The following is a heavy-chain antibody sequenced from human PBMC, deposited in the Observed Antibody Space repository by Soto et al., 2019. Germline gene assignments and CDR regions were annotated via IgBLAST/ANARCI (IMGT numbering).Heavy chain of an antibody. CDR2: ISAYNGNT. J-gene: IGHJ6*02. Sequence: QVQLVQSGGEVKKPGASVKVSCKTSGYSFTTYGISWVRQAPGQGLEWMGWISAYNGNTNSAQKLQGRVTMTTDTSTRTAYMELRSLRSDDTAVYYCAREGPAPYYYFGRDVWGQGSTVTVSS. V-gene: IGHV1-18*01. CDR1: GYSFTTYG. CDR3: AREGPAPYYYFGRDV.